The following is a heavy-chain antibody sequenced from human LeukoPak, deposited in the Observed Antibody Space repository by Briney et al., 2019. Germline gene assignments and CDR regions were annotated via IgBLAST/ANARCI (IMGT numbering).Heavy chain of an antibody. D-gene: IGHD5-18*01. V-gene: IGHV5-51*01. Sequence: GESLKISCKGSGYSLTSYWIGWVRQMPGKGLEWMGIIYPGDSDTRYSPSFQGQVTISADKSISTAYLQWSSLRAEDTAVYYCAESGYSYGLDYWGQGTLVTVSS. CDR1: GYSLTSYW. CDR2: IYPGDSDT. CDR3: AESGYSYGLDY. J-gene: IGHJ4*02.